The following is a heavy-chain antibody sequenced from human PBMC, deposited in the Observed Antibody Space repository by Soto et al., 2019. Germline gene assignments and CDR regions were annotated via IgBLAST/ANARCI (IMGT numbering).Heavy chain of an antibody. CDR3: ARDNDRIQLGGNYYYILDV. Sequence: QVQLVQSGAEMKEPGSSVKVSCKTSGGTFSSSAISWLRQAPGQGLEWMGGIIPLFRTPDYAQKFQGRVTIAADESTRTAYMELSSLRSEDTAVYYCARDNDRIQLGGNYYYILDVWGQVTTITVSS. V-gene: IGHV1-69*12. CDR1: GGTFSSSA. D-gene: IGHD1-1*01. J-gene: IGHJ6*02. CDR2: IIPLFRTP.